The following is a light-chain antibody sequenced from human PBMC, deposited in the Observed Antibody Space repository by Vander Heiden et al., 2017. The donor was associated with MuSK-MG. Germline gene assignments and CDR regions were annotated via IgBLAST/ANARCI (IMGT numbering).Light chain of an antibody. CDR1: QSVSTN. J-gene: IGKJ1*01. CDR2: EAS. Sequence: LLTQSPAPPAGVRGRIVTPSCGGSQSVSTNLAWYQQKPGQTPRLLIYEASSRARGVPGRFSGSGSGKEFTLTISRLQAGYFAVYHCQHESNCPWTFGQGTKVEI. CDR3: QHESNCPWT. V-gene: IGKV3-15*01.